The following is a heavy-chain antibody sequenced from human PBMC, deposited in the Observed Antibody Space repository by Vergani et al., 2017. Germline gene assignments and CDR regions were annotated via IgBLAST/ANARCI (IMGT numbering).Heavy chain of an antibody. J-gene: IGHJ4*02. CDR1: GGSLSGYY. Sequence: QVQLQESGPGLVRPSETLSLTCTVSGGSLSGYYWNWIRQTPGEGLEWIGYVEDSGYFNYNPSLKTRVSMSSDTSNNQFSLMLSSVTVAETAVYYCARSIVRRNPPDYFDNWGQGTLVTVSS. D-gene: IGHD1-14*01. CDR2: VEDSGYF. CDR3: ARSIVRRNPPDYFDN. V-gene: IGHV4-59*01.